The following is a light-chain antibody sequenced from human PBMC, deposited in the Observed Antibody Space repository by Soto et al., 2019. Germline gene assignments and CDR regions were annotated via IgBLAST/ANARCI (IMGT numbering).Light chain of an antibody. V-gene: IGKV1-5*03. CDR1: QTISSW. Sequence: DIPMTQSPSTLSGSVGARVTITCRASQTISSWLAWYQQKPGKAPKLLIYKASTLRSGVPSRFSGSGSGTEFTLTISSLQPDEFASYYCQHYNSYSEAFGQGTKVELK. J-gene: IGKJ1*01. CDR2: KAS. CDR3: QHYNSYSEA.